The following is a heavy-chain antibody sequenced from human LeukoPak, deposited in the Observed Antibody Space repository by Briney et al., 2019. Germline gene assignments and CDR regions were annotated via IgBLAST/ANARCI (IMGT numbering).Heavy chain of an antibody. CDR3: AKGGIAVAGTWFDP. Sequence: GGSLRLSCAASGFTFDGYAMHWVRQAPGKGLEWVSGISWNGGNIGYADSVKGRFIISRDNARNSLYLQMNSLRAEDMALYYCAKGGIAVAGTWFDPWGQGTLVTVSS. CDR2: ISWNGGNI. D-gene: IGHD6-19*01. V-gene: IGHV3-9*03. J-gene: IGHJ5*02. CDR1: GFTFDGYA.